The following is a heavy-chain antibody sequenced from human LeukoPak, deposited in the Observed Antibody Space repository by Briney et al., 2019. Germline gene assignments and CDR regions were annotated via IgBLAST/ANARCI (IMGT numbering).Heavy chain of an antibody. V-gene: IGHV3-23*01. CDR1: RFTFSSYA. J-gene: IGHJ3*02. CDR3: AKNGLGYAFDI. Sequence: SGGSLRLSCAASRFTFSSYAMSWVRQAPGKGLEWVSTISGRGDSTYYADSVKGRFTTSRDSSKNTVYLQMNSLRAEDTAVYYCAKNGLGYAFDIWGQGTMVTVSS. D-gene: IGHD6-19*01. CDR2: ISGRGDST.